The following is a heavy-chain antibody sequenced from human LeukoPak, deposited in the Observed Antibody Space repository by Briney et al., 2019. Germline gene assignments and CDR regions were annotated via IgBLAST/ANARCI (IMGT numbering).Heavy chain of an antibody. CDR2: IRSKAYGGTT. J-gene: IGHJ3*02. CDR1: GYTYT. Sequence: GGSLRLSCAASGYTYTMAWVRQAPGKGLEWVGFIRSKAYGGTTEYAASVKGRFTISRDDSKSIAYLQMNSLKTEDTAVYYCTRSGCSSTSCYIWGQGTMVTVSS. V-gene: IGHV3-49*04. CDR3: TRSGCSSTSCYI. D-gene: IGHD2-2*01.